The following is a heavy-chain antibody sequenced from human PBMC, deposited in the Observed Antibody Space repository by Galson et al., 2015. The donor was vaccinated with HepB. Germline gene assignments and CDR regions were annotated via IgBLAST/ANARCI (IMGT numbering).Heavy chain of an antibody. CDR1: GGSISSGDYY. Sequence: TLSLTCSVSGGSISSGDYYWSWIRQPPGKGLEWIGYIYYSGTTYYNSSLRSRVTISVATSKSQFSLKLSSVTAADTAVYYCARAKTGFYYDRSGYFFDYWGQGTLVTVSS. J-gene: IGHJ4*02. D-gene: IGHD3-22*01. CDR2: IYYSGTT. CDR3: ARAKTGFYYDRSGYFFDY. V-gene: IGHV4-30-4*01.